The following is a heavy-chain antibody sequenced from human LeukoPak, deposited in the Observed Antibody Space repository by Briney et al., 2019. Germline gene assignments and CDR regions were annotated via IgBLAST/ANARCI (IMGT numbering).Heavy chain of an antibody. Sequence: GGSLRLSCAASGFTFSDYYMSWVRQAPGKGLEWVSVIYSGGSTYYADSVKGRFTISRDNSKNTLYLQMNSLRAEDTAVYYCARALEDSSSFWGQGTLVTVSS. V-gene: IGHV3-66*01. CDR2: IYSGGST. CDR1: GFTFSDYY. D-gene: IGHD6-13*01. J-gene: IGHJ4*02. CDR3: ARALEDSSSF.